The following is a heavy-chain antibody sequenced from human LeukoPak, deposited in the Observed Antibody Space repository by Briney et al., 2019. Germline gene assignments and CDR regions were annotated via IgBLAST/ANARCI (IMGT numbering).Heavy chain of an antibody. D-gene: IGHD3-10*01. J-gene: IGHJ6*02. CDR3: AKDWDTMVRGVIQDYYYGMDV. Sequence: PGRSLRLSCAASGFTFSSYCMHWVRQAPGKGLEWVAVISYDGSNKYYADSVKGRFTISRDNSKNTLYLQMNRLRAEDTAVYYCAKDWDTMVRGVIQDYYYGMDVWGQGTTVTVSS. V-gene: IGHV3-30*18. CDR1: GFTFSSYC. CDR2: ISYDGSNK.